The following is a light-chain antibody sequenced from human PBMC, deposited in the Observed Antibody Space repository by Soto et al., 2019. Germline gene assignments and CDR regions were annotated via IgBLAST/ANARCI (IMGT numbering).Light chain of an antibody. CDR3: QQYYSYPLT. J-gene: IGKJ1*01. CDR2: AAS. V-gene: IGKV1-8*01. Sequence: AIRMTQSPSSLSASTGDRVTITCRARQGISSYLAWYQQKPGKAPKLLIYAASTLQSGVPSRFSGSGSGTAFTLAISCLQSEDFATYYCQQYYSYPLTFGQGTKVDIK. CDR1: QGISSY.